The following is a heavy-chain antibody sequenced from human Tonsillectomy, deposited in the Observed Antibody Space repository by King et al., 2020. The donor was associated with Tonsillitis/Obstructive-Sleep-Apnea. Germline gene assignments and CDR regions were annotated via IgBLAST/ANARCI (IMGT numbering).Heavy chain of an antibody. CDR1: GFSFDDFG. CDR2: INWNGDTT. V-gene: IGHV3-20*04. D-gene: IGHD4-17*01. CDR3: AKNYGDPEY. Sequence: VQLVESGGGVVRPGGSLRLSCAASGFSFDDFGMSWVRQAPGKGLEWVSGINWNGDTTHYADSVKGRFAIFRDNAKKSLYLQMSSLRAEETAFYYCAKNYGDPEYWGQGTLVTVSS. J-gene: IGHJ4*02.